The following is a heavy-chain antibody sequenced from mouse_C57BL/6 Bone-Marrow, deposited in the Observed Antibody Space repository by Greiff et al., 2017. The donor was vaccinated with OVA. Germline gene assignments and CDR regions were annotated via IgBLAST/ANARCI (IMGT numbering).Heavy chain of an antibody. CDR3: TVAVDY. CDR1: GFNIKDDY. Sequence: VQLQQSGAELVRPGASVKLSCTASGFNIKDDYMHWVKQRPEQGLEWIGWIDPENGDTEYASQFQGKATITADTSSNTAYLQLSSLTSEDTAVYYCTVAVDYWGQGTTLTVSS. CDR2: IDPENGDT. V-gene: IGHV14-4*01. D-gene: IGHD1-1*02. J-gene: IGHJ2*01.